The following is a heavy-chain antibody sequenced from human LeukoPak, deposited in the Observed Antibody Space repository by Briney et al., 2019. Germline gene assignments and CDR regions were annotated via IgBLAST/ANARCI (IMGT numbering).Heavy chain of an antibody. D-gene: IGHD4-11*01. V-gene: IGHV4-34*01. J-gene: IGHJ6*03. CDR3: ARVATDYSQLAALGYYYMDV. CDR2: IYHSGST. Sequence: PSETLSLTCAVYGASFSGNYWSWIRQPPGKGLEWIGSIYHSGSTYYNPSLKSRVTISVDTSKNQFSLKLSSVTAADTAVYYCARVATDYSQLAALGYYYMDVWGKGTTVTVSS. CDR1: GASFSGNY.